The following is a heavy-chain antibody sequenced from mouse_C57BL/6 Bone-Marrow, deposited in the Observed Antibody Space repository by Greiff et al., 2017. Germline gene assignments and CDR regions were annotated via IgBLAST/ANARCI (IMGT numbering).Heavy chain of an antibody. Sequence: EVKLQQSGAELVRPGASVKLSCTASGFNIKDDYMHWVKQRPEQGLEWIGWIDPENGDTEYASKFQGKATITVDTSSNTASLQLSSLTSEDTAVYYCTRIDYWGQGTLVTVSA. V-gene: IGHV14-4*01. CDR1: GFNIKDDY. CDR3: TRIDY. J-gene: IGHJ3*01. CDR2: IDPENGDT.